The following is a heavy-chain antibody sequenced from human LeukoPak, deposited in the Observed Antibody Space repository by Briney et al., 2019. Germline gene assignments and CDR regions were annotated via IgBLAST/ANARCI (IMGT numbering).Heavy chain of an antibody. CDR1: GGSISSYY. J-gene: IGHJ4*02. D-gene: IGHD3-22*01. Sequence: PSDTLSLTCTVSGGSISSYYWSWIRQPPGKGLEWIGYIYYSGSTNYNPSLKSRVTISVDTSKNQFSLKLSSVTAADTAVYYCARLYYYDSTPLFDYWGQGTLVTVSS. CDR3: ARLYYYDSTPLFDY. V-gene: IGHV4-59*08. CDR2: IYYSGST.